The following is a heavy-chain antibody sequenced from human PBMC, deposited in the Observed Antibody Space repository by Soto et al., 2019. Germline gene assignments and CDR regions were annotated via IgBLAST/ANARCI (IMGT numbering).Heavy chain of an antibody. Sequence: GGSLRLSCAASGFTFSKAGIHWVRQAPGKGLEYVSAISSNGGSTYYANSVKGRFTISRDNSKNTLYLQMGSLRAEDMAVYYCARVPYSGYDSYYYYYMDVWGKGTTVTVSS. J-gene: IGHJ6*03. CDR1: GFTFSKAG. CDR2: ISSNGGST. CDR3: ARVPYSGYDSYYYYYMDV. D-gene: IGHD5-12*01. V-gene: IGHV3-64*01.